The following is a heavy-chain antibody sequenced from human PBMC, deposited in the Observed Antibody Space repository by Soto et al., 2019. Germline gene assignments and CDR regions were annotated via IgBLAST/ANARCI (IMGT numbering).Heavy chain of an antibody. CDR2: IDPSDSYT. Sequence: PGESLKISCKGSGYSFTSYWISWVRQMPGKGLERMGRIDPSDSYTNYSPSFQGHVTISADKSISTAYLQWSSLKASDTAMYYCARSPPIAAAESDYWGQGTLVTVSS. D-gene: IGHD6-13*01. CDR1: GYSFTSYW. CDR3: ARSPPIAAAESDY. V-gene: IGHV5-10-1*01. J-gene: IGHJ4*02.